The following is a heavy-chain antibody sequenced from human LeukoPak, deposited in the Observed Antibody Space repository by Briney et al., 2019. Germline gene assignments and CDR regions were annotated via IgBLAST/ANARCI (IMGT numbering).Heavy chain of an antibody. CDR2: IYYSGST. J-gene: IGHJ6*02. CDR1: GGSISSGGYN. CDR3: ARVIAAAGTGYYYYGMDV. V-gene: IGHV4-31*03. D-gene: IGHD6-13*01. Sequence: SETLSLTCTVSGGSISSGGYNWSWIRQHPGKGLEWIGYIYYSGSTYYNPSLKSRVTISVDTSKNQFSLKLSSVTAADTAVYYCARVIAAAGTGYYYYGMDVWGQGTTVTVSS.